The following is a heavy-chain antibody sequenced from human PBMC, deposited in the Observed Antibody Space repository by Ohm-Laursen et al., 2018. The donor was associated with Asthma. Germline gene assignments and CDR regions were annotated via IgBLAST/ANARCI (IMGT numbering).Heavy chain of an antibody. Sequence: ASVKVSCKASGYTFTSYGISWVRQAPGQGLEWMGRINPNSDGTNYAQKFQGRITMTRDMSITTTYMELTRLTSDDTAVYYCARDGGNWNYFDYWGQGTLVTVSS. J-gene: IGHJ4*02. V-gene: IGHV1-2*06. CDR3: ARDGGNWNYFDY. CDR2: INPNSDGT. CDR1: GYTFTSYG. D-gene: IGHD1-20*01.